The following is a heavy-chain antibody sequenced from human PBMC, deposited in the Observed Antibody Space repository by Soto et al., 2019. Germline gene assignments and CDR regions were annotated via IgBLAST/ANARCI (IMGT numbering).Heavy chain of an antibody. V-gene: IGHV1-69*01. D-gene: IGHD6-13*01. J-gene: IGHJ6*02. CDR3: ASSGYSSSWVGYYYGMDV. CDR2: IIPIFGTA. CDR1: GGTFSSYA. Sequence: QVQLVQSGAEVRKPGSSVKVSCKASGGTFSSYAISWVRQAPGQGLEWMGGIIPIFGTAYYAQKFQGRVTITADDSTRTAYMERSSLRSEDTAVYYCASSGYSSSWVGYYYGMDVWDQGTTVTVSS.